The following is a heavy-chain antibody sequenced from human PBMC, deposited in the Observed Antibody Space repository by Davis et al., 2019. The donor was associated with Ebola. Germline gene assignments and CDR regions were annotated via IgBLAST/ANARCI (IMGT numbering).Heavy chain of an antibody. CDR3: ARDAVGYCSGGSCYTGYYYYGMDV. D-gene: IGHD2-15*01. CDR2: ISSSSSYI. J-gene: IGHJ6*04. CDR1: GFTFSSYS. Sequence: PGGSLRLSCAASGFTFSSYSMNWVRQAPGKGLEWVSSISSSSSYIYYADSVKGRFTISRDNAKNSLVLQMNSLRAEDTAVYYCARDAVGYCSGGSCYTGYYYYGMDVWGKRTTVTVSS. V-gene: IGHV3-21*01.